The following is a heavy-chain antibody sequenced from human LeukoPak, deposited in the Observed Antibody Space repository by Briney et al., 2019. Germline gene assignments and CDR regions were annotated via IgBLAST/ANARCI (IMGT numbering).Heavy chain of an antibody. CDR2: INAGNGNT. J-gene: IGHJ6*02. V-gene: IGHV1-3*01. Sequence: ASVKVSCKASGYTFTGYYMHWVRQAPGQRLEWMGWINAGNGNTKYSQKFQGRVTITRDTSASTAYMELSSLRSEDTAVYYCARVELQLAVAGTHGMDVWGQGTTVTVSS. CDR3: ARVELQLAVAGTHGMDV. D-gene: IGHD6-19*01. CDR1: GYTFTGYY.